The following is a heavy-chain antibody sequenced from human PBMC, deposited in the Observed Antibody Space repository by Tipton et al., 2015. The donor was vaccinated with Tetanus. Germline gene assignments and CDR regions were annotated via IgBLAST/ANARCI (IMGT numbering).Heavy chain of an antibody. CDR3: ARDERYGDYAY. Sequence: LRLSCTVSGGSIGSISYYWSWIRQPPGKGLEWIGYTYYSGSTGYNPSLKSRVTISIDSSKNQFSLKLTSVTAADTAVYYCARDERYGDYAYWGQGALVTVSS. V-gene: IGHV4-61*01. CDR1: GGSIGSISYY. D-gene: IGHD4-17*01. J-gene: IGHJ4*02. CDR2: TYYSGST.